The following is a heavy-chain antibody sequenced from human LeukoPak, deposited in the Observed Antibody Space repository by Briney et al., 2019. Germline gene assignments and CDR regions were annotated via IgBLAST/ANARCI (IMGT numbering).Heavy chain of an antibody. CDR1: GFTFSSYG. J-gene: IGHJ4*02. V-gene: IGHV3-30*02. Sequence: PGGSLRLSCAASGFTFSSYGMHWVRQAPGKGLEWVAFIRYDGSNKYYADSVKRRFTTSGNNSKNTLYLQMNSLRAEDTAVYYCAKTGRLDYYGSGSYAKDYWGQGTLVTVSS. CDR2: IRYDGSNK. D-gene: IGHD3-10*01. CDR3: AKTGRLDYYGSGSYAKDY.